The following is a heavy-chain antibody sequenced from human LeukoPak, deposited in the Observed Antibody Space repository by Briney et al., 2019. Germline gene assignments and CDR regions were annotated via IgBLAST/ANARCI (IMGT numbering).Heavy chain of an antibody. Sequence: GGSLRLSCAASGFAFNSYSMNWVRQAPGKGLEWVASITTSSTYMHYADSVKGRFTISRDNAKNSLHLQMNSLRADDTAVYFCARHRYYFDYWGQGTLVTVSS. V-gene: IGHV3-21*01. CDR3: ARHRYYFDY. CDR2: ITTSSTYM. CDR1: GFAFNSYS. J-gene: IGHJ4*02.